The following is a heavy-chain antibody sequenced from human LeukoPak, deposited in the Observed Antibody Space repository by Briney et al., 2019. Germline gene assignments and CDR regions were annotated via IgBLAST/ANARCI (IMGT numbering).Heavy chain of an antibody. Sequence: GGSLRLSCAASGFTFSKYAMSWVRQAPGKGLEWVSTVNDRGTGTYYADCVKGRFTISRDNSKSTLSLQMKSLGDEDTAVYYCAREEGSTSHFDHWGQGTLVTVSS. CDR2: VNDRGTGT. CDR3: AREEGSTSHFDH. V-gene: IGHV3-23*01. J-gene: IGHJ4*02. D-gene: IGHD1-26*01. CDR1: GFTFSKYA.